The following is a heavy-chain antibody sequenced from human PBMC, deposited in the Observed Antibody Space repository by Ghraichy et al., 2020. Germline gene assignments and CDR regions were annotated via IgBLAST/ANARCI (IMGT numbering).Heavy chain of an antibody. CDR2: IYYSGST. CDR3: RTYYYDSSGYFFFDY. CDR1: GGSISSYY. Sequence: TLSLTCTVSGGSISSYYWSWIRQPPGKGLEWIGYIYYSGSTNYNPSLKSRVTISVDTSKNQFSLKLSSVTAADTAVYYCRTYYYDSSGYFFFDYWGQGTLVTVSS. D-gene: IGHD3-22*01. V-gene: IGHV4-59*01. J-gene: IGHJ4*02.